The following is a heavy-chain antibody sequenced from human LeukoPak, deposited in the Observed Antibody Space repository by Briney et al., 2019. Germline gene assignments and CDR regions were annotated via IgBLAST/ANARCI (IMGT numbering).Heavy chain of an antibody. J-gene: IGHJ4*02. D-gene: IGHD5-12*01. V-gene: IGHV1-2*02. CDR3: ARDRWSGYDFDY. Sequence: ASVKVSCKASGYTFTGYYMHWVRQAPGQGLEWMGWINPNSGGTNYAQKFQGRVTVTRDTSISTAYMELSRLRSDDTAVYYCARDRWSGYDFDYWGQGTLVTVSS. CDR2: INPNSGGT. CDR1: GYTFTGYY.